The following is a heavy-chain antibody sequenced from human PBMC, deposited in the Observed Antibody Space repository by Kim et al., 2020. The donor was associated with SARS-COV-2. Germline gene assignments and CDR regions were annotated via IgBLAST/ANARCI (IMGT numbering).Heavy chain of an antibody. Sequence: GGSLRLSCAASGFTFSSYAMHWVRQAPGKGLEWVAVISYDGSNKYYADSVKGRFTISRDNSKNTLYLQMNSLRAEDTAVYYCARDDIVATWPGAFDIWGQGTMVTVSS. D-gene: IGHD5-12*01. J-gene: IGHJ3*02. V-gene: IGHV3-30*04. CDR1: GFTFSSYA. CDR2: ISYDGSNK. CDR3: ARDDIVATWPGAFDI.